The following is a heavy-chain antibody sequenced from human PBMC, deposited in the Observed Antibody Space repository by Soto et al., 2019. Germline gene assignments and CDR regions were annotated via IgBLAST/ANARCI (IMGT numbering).Heavy chain of an antibody. Sequence: GESLKISCAASGFTFSSYGMHWVRQAPGKGLEWVAVIWYDGSNKYYADSVKGRFTISRDKSKNTLYLQMNSLRAEDTAVYYCAREGYCSSTSCYSSRFFDYWGQGTLVTVSS. V-gene: IGHV3-33*01. CDR2: IWYDGSNK. D-gene: IGHD2-2*01. J-gene: IGHJ4*02. CDR3: AREGYCSSTSCYSSRFFDY. CDR1: GFTFSSYG.